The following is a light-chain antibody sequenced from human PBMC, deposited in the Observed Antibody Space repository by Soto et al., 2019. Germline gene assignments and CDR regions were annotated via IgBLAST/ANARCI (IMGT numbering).Light chain of an antibody. CDR2: GAS. V-gene: IGKV3-15*01. CDR3: QQYGSSIT. J-gene: IGKJ5*01. Sequence: EIVLTQSPAPLSVSLGHTATLSCRASQSVSLSLAWYQMRPGXPPXLLIYGASTRATDIPARFSGSGSGTDFTLTISRLEPEDFAVYDCQQYGSSITFGQGTRLEIK. CDR1: QSVSLS.